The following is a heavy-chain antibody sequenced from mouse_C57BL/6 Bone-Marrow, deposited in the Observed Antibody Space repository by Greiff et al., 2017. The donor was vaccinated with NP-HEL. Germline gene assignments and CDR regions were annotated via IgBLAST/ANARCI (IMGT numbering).Heavy chain of an antibody. CDR2: ILPRIGRT. V-gene: IGHV15-2*01. D-gene: IGHD1-1*01. CDR3: ARRGITTVVGYFDV. CDR1: DSEVFPIAY. J-gene: IGHJ1*03. Sequence: QVQLQQSGSELRSPGSSVKLSCKDFDSEVFPIAYMSWVRQKPGHGFEWIGGILPRIGRTIYGEKFEDKATLDADTLSNTAYLELNSLTSEDSGIYYCARRGITTVVGYFDVWGTGTTVTVSS.